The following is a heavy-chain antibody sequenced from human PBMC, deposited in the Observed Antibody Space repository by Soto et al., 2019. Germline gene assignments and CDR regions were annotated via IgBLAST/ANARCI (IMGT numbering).Heavy chain of an antibody. CDR2: ISGSGGCT. CDR3: AKVEDVGYVFDY. Sequence: EVQLLESGGGLVQPGGSLRLSCAASGFTFSSYAMSWVRQAPGKGLEWVSAISGSGGCTYYADSVKGRFTISRDNSKNKLYLQMNSKRAEDTGVYYYAKVEDVGYVFDYWGQGTLVTVSS. J-gene: IGHJ4*02. V-gene: IGHV3-23*01. CDR1: GFTFSSYA. D-gene: IGHD3-16*01.